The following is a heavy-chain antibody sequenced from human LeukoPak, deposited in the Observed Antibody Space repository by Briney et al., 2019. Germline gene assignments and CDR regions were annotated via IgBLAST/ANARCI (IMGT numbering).Heavy chain of an antibody. D-gene: IGHD5-12*01. J-gene: IGHJ4*02. CDR2: ITDAVGST. Sequence: LTGGSLRLSCAASGFTFSSSSISWVRQAPGKGLEWVSAITDAVGSTHYADSVKGRFTISSDNSKNTVYLQMNSLRPEDMAVYYCAKEIFSGLLYIGYWGQGTLVTVSS. CDR3: AKEIFSGLLYIGY. V-gene: IGHV3-23*01. CDR1: GFTFSSSS.